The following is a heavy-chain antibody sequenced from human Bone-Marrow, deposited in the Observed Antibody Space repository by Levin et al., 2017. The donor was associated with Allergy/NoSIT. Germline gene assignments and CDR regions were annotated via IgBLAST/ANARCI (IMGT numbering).Heavy chain of an antibody. J-gene: IGHJ2*01. CDR2: ISGSGGST. Sequence: GESLKISCAASGFTFSSYAMSWVRQAPGKGLEWVSAISGSGGSTYYADSVKGRFTISRDNSKNTLYLQMNSLRAEDTAVYYCAKGVAGRGYRYFDLWGRGTLVTVSS. CDR3: AKGVAGRGYRYFDL. V-gene: IGHV3-23*01. D-gene: IGHD6-19*01. CDR1: GFTFSSYA.